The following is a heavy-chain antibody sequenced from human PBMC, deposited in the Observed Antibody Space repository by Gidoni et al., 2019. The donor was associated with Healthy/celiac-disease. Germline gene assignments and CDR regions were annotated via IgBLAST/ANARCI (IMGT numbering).Heavy chain of an antibody. Sequence: QVQLVQSGAEAKKPGSSVKVSCKASGGTFSSYAISWVGQAPGQGVERIGRILPILGKANYAQKFQRRVTITADKSTSTAYMELSSLRSEDTAVYYCAGGITGTTWGQGTLVTVSS. D-gene: IGHD1-7*01. CDR1: GGTFSSYA. V-gene: IGHV1-69*04. CDR2: ILPILGKA. CDR3: AGGITGTT. J-gene: IGHJ5*02.